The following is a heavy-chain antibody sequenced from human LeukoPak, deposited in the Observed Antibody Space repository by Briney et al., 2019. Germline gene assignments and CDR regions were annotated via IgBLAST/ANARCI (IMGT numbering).Heavy chain of an antibody. CDR2: FDPEDGET. CDR1: GGTFSSYA. J-gene: IGHJ4*02. CDR3: ATEPGIAVAGTGSVY. V-gene: IGHV1-24*01. D-gene: IGHD6-19*01. Sequence: ASVKVSCKASGGTFSSYAISWVRQAPGQGLEWMGGFDPEDGETIYAQKFQGRVTMTEDTSTDTAYMELSSLRSEDTAVYYCATEPGIAVAGTGSVYWGQGTLVTVSS.